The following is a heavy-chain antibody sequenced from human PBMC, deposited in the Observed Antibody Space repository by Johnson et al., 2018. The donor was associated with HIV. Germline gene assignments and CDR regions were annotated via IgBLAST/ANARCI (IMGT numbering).Heavy chain of an antibody. Sequence: VQLVESGGGVVLPGGSLRLSCAASGFTFDDYGMSWVRQAPGKGLEWVSGINWNGGSTGYADSVKGRFTISRDNAKNSLYLQMNSLRAEDTALYYCARALSPYYYGSGKGDAFDIWGQGTMVTVSS. CDR1: GFTFDDYG. D-gene: IGHD3-10*01. V-gene: IGHV3-20*04. J-gene: IGHJ3*02. CDR3: ARALSPYYYGSGKGDAFDI. CDR2: INWNGGST.